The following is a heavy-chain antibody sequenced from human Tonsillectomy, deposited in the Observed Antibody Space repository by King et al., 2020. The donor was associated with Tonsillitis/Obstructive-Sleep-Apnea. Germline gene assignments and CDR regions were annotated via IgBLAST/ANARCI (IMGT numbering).Heavy chain of an antibody. CDR1: GFTFSSYG. CDR2: ISYDGSNK. V-gene: IGHV3-30*18. Sequence: VKLVESGGGVVQPGRSLRLSCAASGFTFSSYGLHWVRQAPGKGLEWVAVISYDGSNKYYVDSVKGRFTISRNNSKSTLYLQMNSLRAEATAVYYCAKTGGAFYDSSGYYTFDPWGQGTLVTVSS. D-gene: IGHD3-22*01. J-gene: IGHJ5*02. CDR3: AKTGGAFYDSSGYYTFDP.